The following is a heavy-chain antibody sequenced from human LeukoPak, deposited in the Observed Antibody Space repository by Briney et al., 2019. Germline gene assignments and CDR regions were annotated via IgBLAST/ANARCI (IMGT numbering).Heavy chain of an antibody. CDR2: ISASGDTT. CDR1: GGSLNGHY. CDR3: ANTDKGQWHPSYWFDP. D-gene: IGHD6-19*01. V-gene: IGHV3-23*01. Sequence: ETLSLTCAVYGGSLNGHYWSWIRQPPGKGLEWVSDISASGDTTHYADSVKGRFTISRDNSKHTLYLQMNSLRAEDTAVYYCANTDKGQWHPSYWFDPWGQGTLVTVSS. J-gene: IGHJ5*02.